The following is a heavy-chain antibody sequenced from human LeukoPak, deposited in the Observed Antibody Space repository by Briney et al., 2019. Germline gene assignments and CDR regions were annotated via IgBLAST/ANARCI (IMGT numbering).Heavy chain of an antibody. D-gene: IGHD2-8*01. J-gene: IGHJ6*02. V-gene: IGHV4-30-4*01. CDR3: ARPNSDYYYGMDV. Sequence: SETLSLTCTVPGGPISSGDYYWSWIRQPPGKGLEWIGYIYYSGSTYYNPSLKSRVTISVDTSKNQFSLKLSSVTAADTAVYYCARPNSDYYYGMDVWGQGTTVTVSS. CDR2: IYYSGST. CDR1: GGPISSGDYY.